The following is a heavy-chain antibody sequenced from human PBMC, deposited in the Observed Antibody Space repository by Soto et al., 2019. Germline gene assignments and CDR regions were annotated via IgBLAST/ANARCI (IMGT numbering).Heavy chain of an antibody. J-gene: IGHJ3*02. Sequence: SLRLSCAASGFTFSSYSMNWVRQAPGKGLEWVSSISSSSSYIYYADSVKGRFTISRDNAKNSLYLQMNSLRAEDTAVYYCASSPNYYDSSGYYTGYAFDIWGQGTMVTVSS. CDR3: ASSPNYYDSSGYYTGYAFDI. CDR1: GFTFSSYS. D-gene: IGHD3-22*01. CDR2: ISSSSSYI. V-gene: IGHV3-21*01.